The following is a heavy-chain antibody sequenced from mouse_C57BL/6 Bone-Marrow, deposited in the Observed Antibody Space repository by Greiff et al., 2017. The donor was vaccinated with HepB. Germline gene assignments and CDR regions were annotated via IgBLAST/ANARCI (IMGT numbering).Heavy chain of an antibody. CDR2: IHPKSGST. CDR3: ARSCYYDYVAY. Sequence: QVQLQQPGAELVKPGASVKLSCKASGYTFTSYWMHWVKQRPGQGLEWIGMIHPKSGSTNYNEKFKSKATLTADKSSSTAYMQLCSLTSEDSAVYYCARSCYYDYVAYWGQGTLVTVSA. V-gene: IGHV1-64*01. J-gene: IGHJ3*01. D-gene: IGHD2-4*01. CDR1: GYTFTSYW.